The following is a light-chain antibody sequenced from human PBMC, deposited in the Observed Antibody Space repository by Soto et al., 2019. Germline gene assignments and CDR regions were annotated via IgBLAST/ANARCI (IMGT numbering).Light chain of an antibody. J-gene: IGKJ1*01. CDR3: QQYGSSPRT. CDR1: QSVSSH. Sequence: EIRLTQSPPTLSVSSGDNATLRCRARQSVSSHVVWHQQPPGPAPRLLIYGASSRATGIPDRFSGSGSGTDFTLTISRLEPEDFAFYYCQQYGSSPRTFGQGTKVDI. V-gene: IGKV3-20*01. CDR2: GAS.